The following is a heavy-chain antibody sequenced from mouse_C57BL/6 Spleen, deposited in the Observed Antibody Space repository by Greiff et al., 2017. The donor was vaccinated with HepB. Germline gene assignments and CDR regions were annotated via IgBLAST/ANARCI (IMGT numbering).Heavy chain of an antibody. CDR2: INPNNGGT. Sequence: EVKLVESGPELVKPGASVKMSCKASGYTFTDYNMHWVKQSHGKSLEWIGYINPNNGGTSYNQKFKGKATLTVNKSSSTAYMELRSLTSEDSAVYYCARRGGYYFDYWGQGTTLTVSS. CDR3: ARRGGYYFDY. J-gene: IGHJ2*01. V-gene: IGHV1-22*01. CDR1: GYTFTDYN.